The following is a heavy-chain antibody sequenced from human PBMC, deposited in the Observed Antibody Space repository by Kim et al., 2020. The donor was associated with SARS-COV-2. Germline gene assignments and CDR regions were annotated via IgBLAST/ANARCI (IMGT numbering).Heavy chain of an antibody. J-gene: IGHJ6*02. CDR3: ARSAGLYGMDV. V-gene: IGHV3-30*04. Sequence: GGSLRLSCAASGFTFSSYAMHWVRQAPGKGLEWVAVISYDGSNKYYADSVKGRFTISRDNSKNTLYLQMNSLRAEDTTVYYCARSAGLYGMDVWGQGTTVTVSS. CDR1: GFTFSSYA. D-gene: IGHD6-19*01. CDR2: ISYDGSNK.